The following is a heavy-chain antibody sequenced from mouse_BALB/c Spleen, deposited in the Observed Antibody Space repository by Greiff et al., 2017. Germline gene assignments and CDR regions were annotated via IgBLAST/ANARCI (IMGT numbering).Heavy chain of an antibody. CDR1: GYTFTSYN. V-gene: IGHV1-12*01. J-gene: IGHJ3*01. Sequence: QVQLQQPGAELVKPGASVKMSCKASGYTFTSYNMHWVKQTPGQGLEWIGAIYPGNGDTSYNQKFKGKATLTADKSSSTAYMQLSSLTSEDSAVYYCANFAYWGQGTLVTVSA. CDR3: ANFAY. CDR2: IYPGNGDT.